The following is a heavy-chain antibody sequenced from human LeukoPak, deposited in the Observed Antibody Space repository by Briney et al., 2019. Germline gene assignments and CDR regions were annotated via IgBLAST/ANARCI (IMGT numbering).Heavy chain of an antibody. CDR1: GFTFSSYA. CDR3: AKVSALIAVAGTFDY. CDR2: ISGSGGST. J-gene: IGHJ4*02. V-gene: IGHV3-23*01. D-gene: IGHD6-19*01. Sequence: PGGSLRLSCAASGFTFSSYAMSWVRQAPGKGLEWVSGISGSGGSTYYADSVKGRFTISRDNSKNTLYLQMNSLRAEDTAVYYCAKVSALIAVAGTFDYWGQGTLVTVSS.